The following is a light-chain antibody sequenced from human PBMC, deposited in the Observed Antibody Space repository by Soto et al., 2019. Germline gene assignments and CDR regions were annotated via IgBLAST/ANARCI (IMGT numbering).Light chain of an antibody. J-gene: IGKJ1*01. CDR1: QSISTY. CDR2: AAS. Sequence: DIQMTQSPSSLSASVGDRVTITCRASQSISTYLNWYQQKPGKAPKVLIYAASSLQSGVPSRFSGSGSGTDFTLTITSLQTEDFAAYYCQQSYSTPRTFGQGTKVDIK. V-gene: IGKV1-39*01. CDR3: QQSYSTPRT.